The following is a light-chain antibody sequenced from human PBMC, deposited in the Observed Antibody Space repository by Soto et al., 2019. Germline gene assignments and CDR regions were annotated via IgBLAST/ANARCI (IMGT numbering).Light chain of an antibody. CDR2: GNS. J-gene: IGLJ2*01. CDR1: RSNIGAGYD. CDR3: QSYDSSLSGSV. Sequence: QSVLTQPPSVSGAPGQRVTITCTVSRSNIGAGYDVHWYQQLPGTAPKLLIYGNSNRPSGVPDRFSGSKSGTSASLAITGLQAEDEADYYCQSYDSSLSGSVFGGGTKVTVL. V-gene: IGLV1-40*01.